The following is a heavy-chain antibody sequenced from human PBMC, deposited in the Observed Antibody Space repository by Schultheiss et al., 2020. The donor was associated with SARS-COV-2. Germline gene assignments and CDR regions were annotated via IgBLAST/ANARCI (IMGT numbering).Heavy chain of an antibody. V-gene: IGHV3-23*01. CDR2: ISGSGGST. J-gene: IGHJ6*03. Sequence: GGSLRLSCAASGFTFSSYAMSWVRQAPGKGLEWVSAISGSGGSTYYADSVKGRFTISRDNSKNTLYLQMNSLRAEDTAVYYCARDGTYYDFWSGSLTYYYMDVWGKGTTVTVSS. CDR3: ARDGTYYDFWSGSLTYYYMDV. D-gene: IGHD3-3*01. CDR1: GFTFSSYA.